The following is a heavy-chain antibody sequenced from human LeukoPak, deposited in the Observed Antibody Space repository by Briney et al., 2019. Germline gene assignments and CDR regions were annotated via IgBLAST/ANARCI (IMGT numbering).Heavy chain of an antibody. CDR3: ARARNYYDSSGYPGYFQH. CDR1: GGSISSSNW. V-gene: IGHV4-4*02. Sequence: SGTLSLTCAVSGGSISSSNWWSWVRQPPGKGLEWIREINHSGSTNYNPSLKSRVTISVDTSKNQFSLKLSSVTAADTAVYYCARARNYYDSSGYPGYFQHWGQGTLVTVSS. CDR2: INHSGST. D-gene: IGHD3-22*01. J-gene: IGHJ1*01.